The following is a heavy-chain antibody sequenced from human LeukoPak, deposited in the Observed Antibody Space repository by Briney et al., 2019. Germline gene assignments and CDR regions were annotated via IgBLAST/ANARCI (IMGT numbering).Heavy chain of an antibody. CDR2: IWYDGGNT. Sequence: GGSLRLSCAASGFTFSTYGMHWVRQAPGKGLEWVGVIWYDGGNTYYADSMKGRFTISRDTSKTALYLQVNSMRAEDTAVYYCAKRLGPGRALDIWGQGTMVTVSS. CDR1: GFTFSTYG. J-gene: IGHJ3*02. D-gene: IGHD3-10*01. CDR3: AKRLGPGRALDI. V-gene: IGHV3-33*06.